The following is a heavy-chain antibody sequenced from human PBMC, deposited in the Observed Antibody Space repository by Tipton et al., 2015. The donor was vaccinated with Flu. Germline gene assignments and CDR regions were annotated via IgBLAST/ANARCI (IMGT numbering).Heavy chain of an antibody. CDR1: GGSISSSSYY. Sequence: TLSLTCTVSGGSISSSSYYWGWIRQPPGKGMEWIGSIYYSGSAYYNPSLKRRVTISVDTSKNQFSMKLSSVTAADTAVYYCARDSRVWFGAYYYYYYGMDVGGQETTVTVSS. V-gene: IGHV4-39*07. D-gene: IGHD3-10*01. CDR3: ARDSRVWFGAYYYYYYGMDV. J-gene: IGHJ6*02. CDR2: IYYSGSA.